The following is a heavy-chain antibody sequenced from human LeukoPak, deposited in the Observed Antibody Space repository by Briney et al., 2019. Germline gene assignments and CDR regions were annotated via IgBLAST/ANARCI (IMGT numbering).Heavy chain of an antibody. CDR2: IYYSGST. CDR1: GGSISSYY. V-gene: IGHV4-59*01. J-gene: IGHJ5*02. Sequence: SETLSLTCTVSGGSISSYYWSWIRQTPGKGPEWIGYIYYSGSTNYNPSLKSRVTISVDTSKNQFSLKLSSVTAADTAVYYCARTSSSGYYFRWFDPWGQGTLVTVSS. D-gene: IGHD3-22*01. CDR3: ARTSSSGYYFRWFDP.